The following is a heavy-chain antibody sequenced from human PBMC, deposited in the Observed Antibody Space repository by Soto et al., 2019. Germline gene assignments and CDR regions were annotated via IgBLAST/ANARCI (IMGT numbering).Heavy chain of an antibody. CDR1: GGSIISGGYY. J-gene: IGHJ5*02. V-gene: IGHV4-31*03. CDR3: ARYYDTQNWFDP. CDR2: IYYSGST. Sequence: QVQLQESGPGLVKPSQTLSLTYTVSGGSIISGGYYWSWIGQHPGKGLEWIGYIYYSGSTYYNPNLKSRVTISVDTSKNQFSLKLSSVTAADTAVYYCARYYDTQNWFDPWGQGTLVTVSS. D-gene: IGHD3-22*01.